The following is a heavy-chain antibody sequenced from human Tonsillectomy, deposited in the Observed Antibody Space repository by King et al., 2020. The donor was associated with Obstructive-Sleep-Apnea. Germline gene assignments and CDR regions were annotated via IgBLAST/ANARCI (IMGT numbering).Heavy chain of an antibody. J-gene: IGHJ4*02. CDR2: ISYDGSNK. CDR1: GFTFSTYG. CDR3: AKEGDAYCGGDCYLDY. V-gene: IGHV3-30*18. D-gene: IGHD2-21*02. Sequence: VQLVESGGGVVQPGRSLRLSCAASGFTFSTYGMHWVRQAPGKGLEWVALISYDGSNKYYADSVKGRFTISRDNSKKTLYLQMNSLRAEDTALYYCAKEGDAYCGGDCYLDYWGQGTLVTVSS.